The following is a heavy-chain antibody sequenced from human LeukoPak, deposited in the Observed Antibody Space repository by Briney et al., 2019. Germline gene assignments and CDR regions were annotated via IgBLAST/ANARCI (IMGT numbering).Heavy chain of an antibody. CDR2: ISSSGSTI. J-gene: IGHJ4*02. CDR1: GFTFSSYE. Sequence: PGGSVRLSCAASGFTFSSYEMNWVRQAPGKGLEWVSYISSSGSTIYYADSVKGRFTISRDNAKNSLYLQMNSLRAEDPAVYYCARGVVAVLYYWGQGTLVTVSS. V-gene: IGHV3-48*03. CDR3: ARGVVAVLYY. D-gene: IGHD3-22*01.